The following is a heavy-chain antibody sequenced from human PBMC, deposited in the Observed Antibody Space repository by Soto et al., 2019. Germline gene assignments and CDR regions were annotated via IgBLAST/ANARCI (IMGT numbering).Heavy chain of an antibody. CDR3: ARDYSSGCYYFDY. V-gene: IGHV3-30-3*01. CDR2: ISYDGSNK. J-gene: IGHJ4*02. CDR1: GFTFSSYA. Sequence: QVQLVESGGGVVQPGRSLRLSCAASGFTFSSYAMHWVRQAPGKGLEWVAVISYDGSNKYYADSVKGRFTISRDNSKNTRYLQMNSLRAEYTAVYYCARDYSSGCYYFDYWGQGTLVTVSS. D-gene: IGHD6-19*01.